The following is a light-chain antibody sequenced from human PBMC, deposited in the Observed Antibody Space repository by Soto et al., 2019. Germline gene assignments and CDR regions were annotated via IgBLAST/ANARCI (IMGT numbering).Light chain of an antibody. CDR1: SSDVGAYNS. CDR3: SSYTSSSTLV. Sequence: QSALTQPASVSGSPGQSITISCTGTSSDVGAYNSVAWYQHNPGKAPKLMIYDVSNPPSGVSSRFSGSKSANTASLSSSGLQADDDADYYCSSYTSSSTLVFGTGTKLTVL. V-gene: IGLV2-14*01. J-gene: IGLJ1*01. CDR2: DVS.